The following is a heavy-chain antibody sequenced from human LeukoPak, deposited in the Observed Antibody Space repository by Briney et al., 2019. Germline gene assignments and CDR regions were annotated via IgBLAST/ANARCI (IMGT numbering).Heavy chain of an antibody. CDR3: ARASYDFWSGFGYYYYMDV. J-gene: IGHJ6*03. D-gene: IGHD3-3*01. CDR2: ISSSGSTI. CDR1: GFTFSSYE. Sequence: GGSLRLTCAASGFTFSSYEMNWVRQAPGKGLEWVSYISSSGSTIYYADSVKGRFTISRDNAKNSLYLQMNSLRAEDTAVYYCARASYDFWSGFGYYYYMDVWGKGTTVTVSS. V-gene: IGHV3-48*03.